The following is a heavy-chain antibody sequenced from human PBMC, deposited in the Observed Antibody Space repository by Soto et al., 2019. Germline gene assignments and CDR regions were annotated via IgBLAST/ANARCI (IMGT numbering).Heavy chain of an antibody. D-gene: IGHD6-19*01. CDR3: AKATHGEVAGIAFDY. V-gene: IGHV3-23*01. CDR1: GFTFSSYA. Sequence: GGSLRLSCAASGFTFSSYAMSWVRQAPGKGLEWVSAISGSGGSTYYADSVKGRFTISRDNSKNTLYLQMNSLRAEDTAVYYCAKATHGEVAGIAFDYWGQGTLVTVSS. CDR2: ISGSGGST. J-gene: IGHJ4*02.